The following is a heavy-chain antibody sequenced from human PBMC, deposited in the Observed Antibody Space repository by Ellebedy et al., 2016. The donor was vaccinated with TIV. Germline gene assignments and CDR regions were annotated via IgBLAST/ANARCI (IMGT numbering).Heavy chain of an antibody. CDR1: GFTFGDYA. Sequence: GESLKISXTASGFTFGDYAMSWFRQAPGKGLEWVGFIRSKAYGGTTEYAASVKGRFTISRDDSKSIAYLQMNSLKTEDTAVYYCSRDDSSGYYYGNYYYMDVWGKGTTVTVSS. J-gene: IGHJ6*03. CDR3: SRDDSSGYYYGNYYYMDV. D-gene: IGHD3-22*01. CDR2: IRSKAYGGTT. V-gene: IGHV3-49*03.